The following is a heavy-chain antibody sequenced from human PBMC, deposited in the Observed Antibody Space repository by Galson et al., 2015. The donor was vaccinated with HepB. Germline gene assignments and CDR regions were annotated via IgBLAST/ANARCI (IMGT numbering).Heavy chain of an antibody. J-gene: IGHJ6*02. V-gene: IGHV3-48*01. CDR1: GFTFSSYS. CDR2: ISSSSSTI. CDR3: ARVGVVWRFLDWGMDV. D-gene: IGHD3/OR15-3a*01. Sequence: SLRLSCAASGFTFSSYSMNWVRQAPGKGLEWVSYISSSSSTIYYADSVKGRFTISRDNAKNSLYLQMNSLRAEDTAVYYCARVGVVWRFLDWGMDVWGQGTTVTVSS.